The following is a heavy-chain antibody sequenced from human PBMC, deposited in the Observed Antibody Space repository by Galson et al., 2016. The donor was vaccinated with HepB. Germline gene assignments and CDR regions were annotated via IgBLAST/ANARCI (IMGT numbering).Heavy chain of an antibody. D-gene: IGHD6-19*01. CDR3: AKKSLVAGTATYVFDN. CDR1: GFTFRSYG. Sequence: SLRLSCAASGFTFRSYGMHWFRQAPGKGLEWVAVIWFDGSEKYYADSVEGRFTISRDNSEKTLFLQMNSLRADDTAVYYCAKKSLVAGTATYVFDNWGQGTLVTVSS. CDR2: IWFDGSEK. V-gene: IGHV3-33*06. J-gene: IGHJ4*02.